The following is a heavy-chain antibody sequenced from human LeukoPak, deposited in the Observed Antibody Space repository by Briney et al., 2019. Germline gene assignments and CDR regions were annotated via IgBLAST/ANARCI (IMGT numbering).Heavy chain of an antibody. V-gene: IGHV1-46*01. Sequence: GASVKVSCKASGYTFGNYYMHWVRQAPGQGLEWMGIINASGGSATYAQKFQGRVTMTTDTSTSTAYMELRSLRSDDTAVYYCARRQGANYDILTGYYSHYYFDYWGQGTLVTVSS. D-gene: IGHD3-9*01. CDR3: ARRQGANYDILTGYYSHYYFDY. J-gene: IGHJ4*02. CDR2: INASGGSA. CDR1: GYTFGNYY.